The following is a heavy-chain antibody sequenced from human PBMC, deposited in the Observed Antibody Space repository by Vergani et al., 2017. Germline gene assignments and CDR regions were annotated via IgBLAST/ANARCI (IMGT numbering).Heavy chain of an antibody. CDR2: ISYDGSNK. CDR3: AKDGRDDFWSGYYTYYYSGMDV. V-gene: IGHV3-30*18. D-gene: IGHD3-3*01. Sequence: QVQLVESGGGVVQPGRSLRLSCAASGFTFSNYGMHWVRQAPGKGLEWVAVISYDGSNKYYADSVKGRFTISRDNSKNTMYLQMNSLRAEDTAVYYCAKDGRDDFWSGYYTYYYSGMDVWGQGTTVTVSS. J-gene: IGHJ6*02. CDR1: GFTFSNYG.